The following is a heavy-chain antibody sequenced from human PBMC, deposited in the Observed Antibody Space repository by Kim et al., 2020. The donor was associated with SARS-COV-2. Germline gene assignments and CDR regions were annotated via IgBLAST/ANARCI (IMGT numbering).Heavy chain of an antibody. J-gene: IGHJ4*02. CDR2: T. CDR3: ARGYLSGPFDW. D-gene: IGHD6-19*01. V-gene: IGHV3-20*03. Sequence: TGYGDSVKSRVTISRDNAKHSLYLQMNSLGAEDTALYYCARGYLSGPFDWWGQGTLVTVSS.